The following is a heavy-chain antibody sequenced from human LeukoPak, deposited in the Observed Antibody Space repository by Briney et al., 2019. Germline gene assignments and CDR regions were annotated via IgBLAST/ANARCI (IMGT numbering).Heavy chain of an antibody. CDR3: AKDQRWESPHYLDS. CDR1: GFTFRTYA. J-gene: IGHJ4*02. CDR2: TSKDEKNK. V-gene: IGHV3-30*18. D-gene: IGHD1-26*01. Sequence: PGGSLRLSCVASGFTFRTYAMHWARQAPGKGPEWVTFTSKDEKNKFYADSVKGRFTVSRDNSKNTVYLQMNRLRLEDTAVYYCAKDQRWESPHYLDSWGQGTLVTVSS.